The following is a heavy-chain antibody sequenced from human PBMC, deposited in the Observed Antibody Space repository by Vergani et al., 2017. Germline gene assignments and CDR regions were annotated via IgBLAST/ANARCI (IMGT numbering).Heavy chain of an antibody. CDR1: CGHIRSSSYY. D-gene: IGHD2-21*02. V-gene: IGHV4-39*07. CDR2: IYYGGST. Sequence: QLQLQESCPGLVQPSEIPSLILTVLCGHIRSSSYYLGWIRPPPGKGLEWIGSIYYGGSTYCNQALKSRVTISVDTSKNEFSLKLSSATAADTAVYYCAGEKWHIVVVTAIRWFDPWGQGILVTVSS. J-gene: IGHJ5*02. CDR3: AGEKWHIVVVTAIRWFDP.